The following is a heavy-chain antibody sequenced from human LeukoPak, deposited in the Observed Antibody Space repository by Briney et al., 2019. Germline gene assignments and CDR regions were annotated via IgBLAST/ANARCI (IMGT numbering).Heavy chain of an antibody. V-gene: IGHV3-66*01. Sequence: PGGSLRLSCVASGLSVSSNYLSWVRQAPGKGLGWVSVIYRDGSSYYAEYVKGRFTISRDNSKNPLYIQMNSLRAEDTAVYYCARSFYDILIGYYQYFDYWGQGTLVTVSS. J-gene: IGHJ4*02. CDR2: IYRDGSS. CDR1: GLSVSSNY. CDR3: ARSFYDILIGYYQYFDY. D-gene: IGHD3-9*01.